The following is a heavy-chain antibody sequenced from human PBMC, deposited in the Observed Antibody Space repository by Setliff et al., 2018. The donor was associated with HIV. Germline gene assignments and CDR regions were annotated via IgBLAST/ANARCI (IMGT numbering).Heavy chain of an antibody. D-gene: IGHD2-15*01. J-gene: IGHJ4*02. Sequence: LRLSCAASGLIFSSYEMNWVRQAPGKGLEWISFISHSGNFMYYANSLKGRFTISRDNAESSLFLQMNSLTVEDTAVYYCARDLTTTTPFDLWGPGTLVTVSS. CDR2: ISHSGNFM. CDR3: ARDLTTTTPFDL. V-gene: IGHV3-48*03. CDR1: GLIFSSYE.